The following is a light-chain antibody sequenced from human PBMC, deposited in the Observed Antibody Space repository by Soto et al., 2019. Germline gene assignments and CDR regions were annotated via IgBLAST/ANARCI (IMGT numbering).Light chain of an antibody. J-gene: IGKJ5*01. CDR1: QSVSSN. CDR2: GAS. V-gene: IGKV3-15*01. CDR3: QQYNNWPHT. Sequence: EIVVTQSPVTLSVSPGERATLSCRASQSVSSNLAWYQQKPGQAPRLLFYGASTRATGIPARFSGGGSGTEFTLTVSSLQSEDFALYYCQQYNNWPHTFGQGTRLEIK.